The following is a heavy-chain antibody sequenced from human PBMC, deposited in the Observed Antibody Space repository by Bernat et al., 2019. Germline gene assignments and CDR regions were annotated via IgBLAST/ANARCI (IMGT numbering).Heavy chain of an antibody. CDR2: IYNSGST. CDR3: ASLSSYGSGSYYPLY. J-gene: IGHJ4*02. Sequence: QVQLQESGPGLVKPSETLSLTCTVSGGSISSYYWSWIRQPPGKGLEWIGYIYNSGSTKYNPSLKSRVTTSVDTSKNQFSLKLSSVTAADTAVYYCASLSSYGSGSYYPLYWGQGTLVTVSS. D-gene: IGHD3-10*01. V-gene: IGHV4-59*08. CDR1: GGSISSYY.